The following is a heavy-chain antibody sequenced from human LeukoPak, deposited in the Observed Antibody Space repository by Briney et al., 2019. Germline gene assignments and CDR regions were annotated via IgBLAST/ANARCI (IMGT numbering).Heavy chain of an antibody. J-gene: IGHJ5*01. CDR1: GYSFTSYW. D-gene: IGHD6-13*01. Sequence: GESLKISCKGSGYSFTSYWIGWVRQMPGKGLEWMGIIYPGDSDTRYSPSFQGQVTISADKSTSTAYLQWSSLKASDTAMYYCARRNREAGYSSNWYGYWGQGTLVTVSS. V-gene: IGHV5-51*01. CDR3: ARRNREAGYSSNWYGY. CDR2: IYPGDSDT.